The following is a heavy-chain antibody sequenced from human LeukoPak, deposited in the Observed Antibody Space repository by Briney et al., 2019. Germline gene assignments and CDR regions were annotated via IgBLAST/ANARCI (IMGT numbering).Heavy chain of an antibody. Sequence: PGGSLRLSCAASGFTFSSYWMNWARQAPGKGLEWVASINHNGNVNYYVDSVKGRFTISRDNAKNSLYLQMNSLRAEDTAVYYCASGSGSYYYYWGQGALVTVSS. CDR3: ASGSGSYYYY. CDR2: INHNGNVN. D-gene: IGHD1-26*01. J-gene: IGHJ4*02. V-gene: IGHV3-7*01. CDR1: GFTFSSYW.